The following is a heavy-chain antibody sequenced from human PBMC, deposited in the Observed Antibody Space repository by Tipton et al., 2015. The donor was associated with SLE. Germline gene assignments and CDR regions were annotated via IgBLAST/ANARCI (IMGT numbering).Heavy chain of an antibody. V-gene: IGHV4-61*01. CDR2: IYYSGST. J-gene: IGHJ6*02. CDR3: ARWFRGYDV. CDR1: DGSISSTNYY. Sequence: TLSLTCTVSDGSISSTNYYWSWIRQPPGKGLEWIGYIYYSGSTNYNPSLKSRVTISVDRSKNQMSLKLSSVTAADTAVYYCARWFRGYDVWGQGTTVTVSS. D-gene: IGHD3-10*01.